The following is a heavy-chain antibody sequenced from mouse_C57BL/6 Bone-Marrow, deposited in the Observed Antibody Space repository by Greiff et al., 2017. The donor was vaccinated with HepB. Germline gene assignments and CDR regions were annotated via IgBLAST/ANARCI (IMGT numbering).Heavy chain of an antibody. D-gene: IGHD1-1*01. Sequence: QVHVKQSGAELARPGASVKMSCKASGYTFTSYTMHWVKQRPGQGLEWIGYINPSSGYTKYNQKFKDKATLTADKSSSTAYMQLSSLTSEDSAVYYCAKITNDYWGQGTTLTVSS. CDR1: GYTFTSYT. J-gene: IGHJ2*01. V-gene: IGHV1-4*01. CDR2: INPSSGYT. CDR3: AKITNDY.